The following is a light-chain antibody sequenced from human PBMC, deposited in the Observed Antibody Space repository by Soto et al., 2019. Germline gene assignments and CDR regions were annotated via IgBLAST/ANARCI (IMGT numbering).Light chain of an antibody. CDR2: GAS. Sequence: EMVMTQSPGTLSVSPGERATLSCRVSQSVTTNLAWYQQKPGQAPRLLIYGASTRATGVPARFSGSGSGTEFTLPLSSLQSEDFAIYYCQQYYNWPLLTFGQGTRLDIK. CDR1: QSVTTN. CDR3: QQYYNWPLLT. J-gene: IGKJ2*01. V-gene: IGKV3-15*01.